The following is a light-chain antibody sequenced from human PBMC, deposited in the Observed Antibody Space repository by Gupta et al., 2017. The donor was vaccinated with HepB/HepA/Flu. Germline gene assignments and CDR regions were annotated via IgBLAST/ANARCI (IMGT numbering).Light chain of an antibody. V-gene: IGKV1-8*01. CDR1: QGISSY. J-gene: IGKJ2*01. Sequence: AIRMTQSPSSFSASTGDRVTITCRASQGISSYLAWYQQKPGKAPKLLIYAASTLQSGVPSRLSGSGSATAFTLTISCLQSEDFATYYCHQNYSSPPTFGQGTKVEIK. CDR3: HQNYSSPPT. CDR2: AAS.